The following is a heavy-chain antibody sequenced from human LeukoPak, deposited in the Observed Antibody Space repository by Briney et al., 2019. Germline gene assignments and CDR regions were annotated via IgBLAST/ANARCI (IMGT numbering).Heavy chain of an antibody. CDR2: ISSSGST. V-gene: IGHV4-61*02. Sequence: ASETLSLTCTVSSDSISSGDYYWSWIRQPAGKGLEWIGRISSSGSTNYNPSLKSRVTISVDTSKNQFSLKLSSVTAADTAVYFCARGPYSYDSSGAFDIWGQGTMVTVSS. J-gene: IGHJ3*02. D-gene: IGHD3-22*01. CDR1: SDSISSGDYY. CDR3: ARGPYSYDSSGAFDI.